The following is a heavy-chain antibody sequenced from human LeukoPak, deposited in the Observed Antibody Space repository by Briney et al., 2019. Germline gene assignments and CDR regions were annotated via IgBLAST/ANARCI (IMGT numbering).Heavy chain of an antibody. CDR3: ARGRSMAVLNYFDY. CDR2: FIPVFGTP. D-gene: IGHD6-6*01. CDR1: GGTFSNFA. J-gene: IGHJ4*02. Sequence: SVKVSCKTSGGTFSNFAINWVRQAPGQGLEWMGGFIPVFGTPNYAQKFQGRVTISTDKSTSTAYMELSSLRSDDTAVYYCARGRSMAVLNYFDYWGQGTLVTVSS. V-gene: IGHV1-69*05.